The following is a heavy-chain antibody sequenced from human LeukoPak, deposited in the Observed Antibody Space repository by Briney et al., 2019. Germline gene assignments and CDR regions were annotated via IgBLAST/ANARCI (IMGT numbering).Heavy chain of an antibody. CDR1: GYTFTSYG. V-gene: IGHV1-18*01. CDR2: ISAYNGNT. D-gene: IGHD3-22*01. Sequence: GASVKVSCKASGYTFTSYGISWVRQAPGQGLEWMGWISAYNGNTNYAQKFQGRVTITADESTSTAYMELSSLRSEDTAVYYCARSYDSSGYYEGCFDYWGQGILVTVSS. J-gene: IGHJ4*02. CDR3: ARSYDSSGYYEGCFDY.